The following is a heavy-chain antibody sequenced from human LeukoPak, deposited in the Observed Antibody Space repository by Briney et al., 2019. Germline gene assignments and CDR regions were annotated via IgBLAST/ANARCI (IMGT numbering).Heavy chain of an antibody. CDR2: ISGSGGST. V-gene: IGHV3-23*01. Sequence: GGSLRLSCAASGFTFSDYYMSWIRQAPGKGLEWVSAISGSGGSTYYTDSVKGRFTISRDNSKNTLYLQMNSLRTEDTAIYYCAKAPIAAAGYYFDYWGQGTLVTVSS. CDR1: GFTFSDYY. J-gene: IGHJ4*02. CDR3: AKAPIAAAGYYFDY. D-gene: IGHD6-13*01.